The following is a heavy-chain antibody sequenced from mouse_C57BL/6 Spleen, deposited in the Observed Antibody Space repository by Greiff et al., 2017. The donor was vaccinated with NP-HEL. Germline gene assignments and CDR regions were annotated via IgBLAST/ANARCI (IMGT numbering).Heavy chain of an antibody. D-gene: IGHD2-4*01. CDR1: GYTFTSYW. J-gene: IGHJ4*01. CDR2: IDPSDSYT. Sequence: QVQLQQPGAELVMPGASVKLSCKASGYTFTSYWMHWVKQRPGQGLEWIGEIDPSDSYTNYNQKFKGKSTLTVDKSSSTAYMQLSSLTSEDSAVYYCARVSYDYDGYYAMDYLGQGTSVTVSS. CDR3: ARVSYDYDGYYAMDY. V-gene: IGHV1-69*01.